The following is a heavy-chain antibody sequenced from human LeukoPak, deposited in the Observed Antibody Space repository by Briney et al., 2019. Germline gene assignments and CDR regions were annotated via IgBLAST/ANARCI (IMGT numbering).Heavy chain of an antibody. Sequence: GGSLRLSCAASGFTYSSYSMNWVRQAPGKGLEWVSSISSSSSYIYYADSLKGRFTISRDNAKNSLYLQMNSLRAEDTAVYYCARDQSGSGYWGQGTLVTVSS. V-gene: IGHV3-21*01. D-gene: IGHD5-12*01. CDR3: ARDQSGSGY. J-gene: IGHJ4*02. CDR2: ISSSSSYI. CDR1: GFTYSSYS.